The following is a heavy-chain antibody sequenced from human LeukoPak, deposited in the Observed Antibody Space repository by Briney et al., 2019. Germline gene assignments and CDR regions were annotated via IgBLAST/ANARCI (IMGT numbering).Heavy chain of an antibody. Sequence: ASVKVSCKASGYTFTSYDINWVRQATGQGLEWMGWMNPNSGNTGYAQKFQGRVTMTRNTSISTAYMELSSLRSEDTAVYYCARRGATRGYYGSGSHHIGYWGQGTLVTVSS. J-gene: IGHJ4*02. CDR1: GYTFTSYD. CDR3: ARRGATRGYYGSGSHHIGY. CDR2: MNPNSGNT. V-gene: IGHV1-8*01. D-gene: IGHD3-10*01.